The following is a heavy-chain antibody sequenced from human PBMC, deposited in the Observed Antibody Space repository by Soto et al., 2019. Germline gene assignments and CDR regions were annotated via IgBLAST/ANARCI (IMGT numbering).Heavy chain of an antibody. V-gene: IGHV3-23*01. J-gene: IGHJ6*02. CDR3: AKASSLYHYHNMDV. Sequence: EVHLLESGGGLVQPGGSLRLSCATSGFTFAKYAMNWVRQVPGKGLEWVSGVSGSGGSTYYSDSVKGRFTISKSASKETLLLQMNSLRVEDTGVYYCAKASSLYHYHNMDVWGRGTAVTVSS. CDR2: VSGSGGST. CDR1: GFTFAKYA. D-gene: IGHD3-16*02.